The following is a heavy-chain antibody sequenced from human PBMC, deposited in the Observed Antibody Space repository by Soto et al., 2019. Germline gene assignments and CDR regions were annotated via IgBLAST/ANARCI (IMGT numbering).Heavy chain of an antibody. CDR3: ARVLRWAGGY. V-gene: IGHV3-66*01. J-gene: IGHJ4*02. CDR1: GFTVSSNY. CDR2: IYSGGST. D-gene: IGHD4-17*01. Sequence: GGSLRLSCAASGFTVSSNYMSWVRQATGKGLEWVSVIYSGGSTYYADSVKGRFTIYRDNSKNTLYLQMNSLRAEDTAVYYCARVLRWAGGYWGQGTLVTVSS.